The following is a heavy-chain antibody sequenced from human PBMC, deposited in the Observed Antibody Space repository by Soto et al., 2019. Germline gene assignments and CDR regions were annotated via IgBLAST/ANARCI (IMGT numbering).Heavy chain of an antibody. CDR2: INPKSGGT. CDR1: GYTFSAYY. Sequence: ASVKVSCKTSGYTFSAYYMHWVRQAPGQGLEWMGWINPKSGGTLYAQKFQGRVTMTRDTSISTAYMELSRQRSDDTAVYYCARGGTFAYDTSGYSVYWGQGTLVT. J-gene: IGHJ4*02. CDR3: ARGGTFAYDTSGYSVY. D-gene: IGHD3-22*01. V-gene: IGHV1-2*02.